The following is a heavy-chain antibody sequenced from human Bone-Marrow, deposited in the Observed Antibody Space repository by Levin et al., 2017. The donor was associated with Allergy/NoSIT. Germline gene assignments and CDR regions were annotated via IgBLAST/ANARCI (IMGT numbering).Heavy chain of an antibody. CDR2: IFRGGAT. D-gene: IGHD1-14*01. J-gene: IGHJ4*03. Sequence: GGSLRLSCTASGFTVSNNYMNWVRQAPGKGLECVSSIFRGGATYYADSVKGRFTISRDSSKNTLFLQMNTLRAEDTAVYYCAGGDGKLVYWGRGTLVTVSS. CDR1: GFTVSNNY. V-gene: IGHV3-53*01. CDR3: AGGDGKLVY.